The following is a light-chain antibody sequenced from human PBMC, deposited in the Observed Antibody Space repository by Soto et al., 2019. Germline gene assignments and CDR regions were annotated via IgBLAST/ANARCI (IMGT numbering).Light chain of an antibody. CDR1: QSISSY. V-gene: IGKV1-39*01. CDR3: QQSYSRMT. Sequence: DIQMTPSPSSLSASVGDGVTITCRASQSISSYVSWYQQKPGKAPKLLIYAASRLESGVPSRFSGSRSGTDFTLTISSLQPEDFATYYCQQSYSRMTFGQGTKVDIK. J-gene: IGKJ1*01. CDR2: AAS.